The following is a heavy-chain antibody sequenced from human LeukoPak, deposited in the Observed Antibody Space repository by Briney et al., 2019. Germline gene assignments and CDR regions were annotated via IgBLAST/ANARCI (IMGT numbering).Heavy chain of an antibody. D-gene: IGHD3-22*01. CDR1: GDSMHDHY. V-gene: IGHV4-59*11. Sequence: SETLSLTCSVSGDSMHDHYWNWIRQSPGKGLEWIGHIYDNGYTNYNPSFRSRVTMSVDTSKKQLSLKVTSVTAADTAVYYCARDIHYDSSGYYGHWGQGTLVTVSS. CDR3: ARDIHYDSSGYYGH. CDR2: IYDNGYT. J-gene: IGHJ4*02.